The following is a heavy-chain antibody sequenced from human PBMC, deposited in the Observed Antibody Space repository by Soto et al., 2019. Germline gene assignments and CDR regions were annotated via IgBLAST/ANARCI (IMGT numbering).Heavy chain of an antibody. CDR2: ISYDGSNK. D-gene: IGHD4-17*01. Sequence: HPGGSLRLSCAASVFTFSSYGMHWVRQAPGKGLEWVAVISYDGSNKYYADSVKGRFTISRDNSKNTLYLQMNSLRAEDTAVYYCAKALGLYGDYYYGMDVWGQGTTVTVSS. CDR1: VFTFSSYG. J-gene: IGHJ6*02. CDR3: AKALGLYGDYYYGMDV. V-gene: IGHV3-30*18.